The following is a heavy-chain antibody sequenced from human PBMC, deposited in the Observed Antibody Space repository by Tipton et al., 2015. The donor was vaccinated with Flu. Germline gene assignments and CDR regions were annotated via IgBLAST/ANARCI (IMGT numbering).Heavy chain of an antibody. D-gene: IGHD5-18*01. CDR2: INPSGGST. V-gene: IGHV1-46*01. J-gene: IGHJ3*02. CDR1: GYTFTSYY. CDR3: ARPIGLWLHGSSVGFDAFDI. Sequence: QLVQSGPEVRKPGASVKVSCKASGYTFTSYYMHWVRQAPGQGLEWMGIINPSGGSTSYAQKFQGRVTMTRDTSTSTVYMELSSLRSEDTAVYYCARPIGLWLHGSSVGFDAFDIWGQGTMVTVSS.